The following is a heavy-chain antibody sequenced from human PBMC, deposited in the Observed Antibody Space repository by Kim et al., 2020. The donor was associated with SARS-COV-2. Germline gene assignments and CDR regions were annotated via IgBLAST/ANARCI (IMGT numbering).Heavy chain of an antibody. CDR1: GFTFSDHY. CDR2: TRNKANSYTT. D-gene: IGHD2-15*01. J-gene: IGHJ4*02. V-gene: IGHV3-72*01. CDR3: ARPLYCSVNTCYGGVDY. Sequence: GGSLRLSCAASGFTFSDHYMDWVRQAPGKGLEWVGRTRNKANSYTTDYAASVKGRFTISRDDSKNSLYLQMNSLKTEDTAVYYCARPLYCSVNTCYGGVDYWGQGTLVTVSS.